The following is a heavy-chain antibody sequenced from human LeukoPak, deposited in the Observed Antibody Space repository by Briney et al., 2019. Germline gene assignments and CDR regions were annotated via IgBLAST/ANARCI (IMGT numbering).Heavy chain of an antibody. D-gene: IGHD2-2*02. CDR1: GFTFSSYW. Sequence: HPGGSLRLSCAASGFTFSSYWMSWVRQAPGKGLEWVANIKQDGSEKYYVDSVKGRFTISRDNAKNSLYLQMNSLRAEDTAVYYCATDGGYCSRISCYRGDFFDFWGQGTLVTVSS. CDR2: IKQDGSEK. J-gene: IGHJ4*02. CDR3: ATDGGYCSRISCYRGDFFDF. V-gene: IGHV3-7*01.